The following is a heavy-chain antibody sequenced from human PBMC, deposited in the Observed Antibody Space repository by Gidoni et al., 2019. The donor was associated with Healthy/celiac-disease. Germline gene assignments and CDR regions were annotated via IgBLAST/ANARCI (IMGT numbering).Heavy chain of an antibody. CDR2: INHSGST. Sequence: QVQLQQWGAGLLKPSETLSLTCAVYGGSFSGYYWSLIRQPPGKGLEWIGEINHSGSTNYNPSLKSRVTISVDTSKNQFSLKLSSVTAADTAVYYCARGRSLARTANSAFDIWGQGTMVTVSS. CDR1: GGSFSGYY. CDR3: ARGRSLARTANSAFDI. J-gene: IGHJ3*02. V-gene: IGHV4-34*01. D-gene: IGHD2-21*02.